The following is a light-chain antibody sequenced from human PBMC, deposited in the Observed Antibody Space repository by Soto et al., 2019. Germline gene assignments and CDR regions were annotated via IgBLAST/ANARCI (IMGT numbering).Light chain of an antibody. CDR2: DAS. J-gene: IGKJ2*01. V-gene: IGKV1-33*01. CDR3: KKYETLYT. CDR1: QDISIY. Sequence: IQMTQSPSSLSASVGDSVTITCQASQDISIYLHWYQQHPGKAPKLLIYDASNLEAGVPSRFSGSGSGTHFSLTISSLQPEYFATYYCKKYETLYTFGPGPKLEI.